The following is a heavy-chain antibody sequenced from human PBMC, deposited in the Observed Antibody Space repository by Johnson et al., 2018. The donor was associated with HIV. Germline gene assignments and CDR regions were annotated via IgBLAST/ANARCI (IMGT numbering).Heavy chain of an antibody. V-gene: IGHV3-7*01. J-gene: IGHJ3*02. D-gene: IGHD1-26*01. CDR1: GFTFRSYW. Sequence: LRLSCVVSGFTFRSYWMTWVRQAPGKGLEWVANIKQDGSEKYYVDSVKGRFTISRDNAKNSLYLQMNSLRAEDTAVYYCAKDPVGATWAFDIWGQGTMVTVSS. CDR3: AKDPVGATWAFDI. CDR2: IKQDGSEK.